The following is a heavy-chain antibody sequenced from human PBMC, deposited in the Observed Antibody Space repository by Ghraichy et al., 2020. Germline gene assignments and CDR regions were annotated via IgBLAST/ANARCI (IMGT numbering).Heavy chain of an antibody. CDR2: ISGSGGST. CDR1: GFTFSSYA. V-gene: IGHV3-23*01. J-gene: IGHJ4*02. D-gene: IGHD2-15*01. CDR3: AKVPTKYCSGGSCYSLDY. Sequence: GESLNISCAASGFTFSSYAMSWVRQAPGKGLEWVSAISGSGGSTYYADSVKGRFTISRDNSKNTLYLQMNSLRAEDTAVYYCAKVPTKYCSGGSCYSLDYWGQGTLVTVSS.